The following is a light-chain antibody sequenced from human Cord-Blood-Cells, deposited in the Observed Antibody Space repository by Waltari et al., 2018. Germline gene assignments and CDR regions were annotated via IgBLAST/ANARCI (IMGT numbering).Light chain of an antibody. V-gene: IGKV3-15*01. CDR1: QSVSRN. CDR3: QQYNNWPRT. CDR2: GAS. J-gene: IGKJ1*01. Sequence: EIVMTHCPATLSLSPGERDPLSCRASQSVSRNLAWYQQKPGQAPRLLIYGASTRATGIPARFSGSGSGTEFTLTISSLQSEDFAVYYCQQYNNWPRTFGQGTKVEIK.